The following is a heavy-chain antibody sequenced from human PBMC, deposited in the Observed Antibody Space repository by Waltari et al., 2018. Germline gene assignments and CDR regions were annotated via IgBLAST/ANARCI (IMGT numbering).Heavy chain of an antibody. CDR3: AKDSWGANDY. Sequence: VQLVESGGGVVQPGRSLRLSCAASGFPFSSYGLHWVRQAPGKGLEWVSAISGSGGSTYYADSVKGRFTISRDNSKNTLYLQMNSLRAEDTAVYYCAKDSWGANDYWGQGTLVTVSS. J-gene: IGHJ4*02. D-gene: IGHD3-16*01. CDR2: ISGSGGST. CDR1: GFPFSSYG. V-gene: IGHV3-23*04.